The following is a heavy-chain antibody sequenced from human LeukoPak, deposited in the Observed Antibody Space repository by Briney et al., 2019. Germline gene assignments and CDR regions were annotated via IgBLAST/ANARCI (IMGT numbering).Heavy chain of an antibody. V-gene: IGHV4-61*01. Sequence: SETLSLTCTVSGDSVSRSSYYWTWIRQPPGKGLEWIGYIYYIGSTNYNPSLRSRLTVSVDTSKNQFSLRLSSVIAADTAVYYCARYYDSTGSFDYWGQGTLVTVSS. CDR2: IYYIGST. J-gene: IGHJ4*02. CDR3: ARYYDSTGSFDY. D-gene: IGHD3-22*01. CDR1: GDSVSRSSYY.